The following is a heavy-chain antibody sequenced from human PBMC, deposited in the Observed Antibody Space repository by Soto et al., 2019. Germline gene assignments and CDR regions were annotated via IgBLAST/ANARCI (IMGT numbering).Heavy chain of an antibody. CDR3: AKDRSRATTVYYYYYGMDV. D-gene: IGHD4-17*01. V-gene: IGHV3-43*01. Sequence: GGSLRLSCAASGFTFDDYTMHWVRQAPGKGLEWVSLISWDGGSTYYADSVKGRFTISRDNSKNSLYLQMNSLRTEDTALYYCAKDRSRATTVYYYYYGMDVWGQGTTVTVSS. CDR2: ISWDGGST. J-gene: IGHJ6*02. CDR1: GFTFDDYT.